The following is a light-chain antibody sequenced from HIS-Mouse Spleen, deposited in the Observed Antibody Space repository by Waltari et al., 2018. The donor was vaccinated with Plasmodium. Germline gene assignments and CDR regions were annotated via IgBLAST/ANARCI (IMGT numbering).Light chain of an antibody. J-gene: IGLJ2*01. CDR3: SSYTSSSTLYVV. CDR2: DVS. V-gene: IGLV2-14*03. Sequence: QSALTHPASVSGSPGQSITISCTGTSSDVGGYNYVPWYQQHPGKAPKLMIYDVSNRPSGVSNRFSGSKSGNTASLTISGLQAEDEADYYCSSYTSSSTLYVVFGGGTKLTVL. CDR1: SSDVGGYNY.